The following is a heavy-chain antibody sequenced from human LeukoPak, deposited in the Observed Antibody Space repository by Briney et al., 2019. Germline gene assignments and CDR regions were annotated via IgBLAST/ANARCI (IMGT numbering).Heavy chain of an antibody. V-gene: IGHV4-59*01. J-gene: IGHJ4*02. CDR2: IYYSGST. D-gene: IGHD2-2*01. Sequence: SETLSLTCTVSGGSISSYYWSWIRQPPGKGLEWIGYIYYSGSTNYNPSFKSRVTISVDTSKNQFSLKLSSVTAADTAVYYCARAPSFNVPFDYWGQGTLVTVSS. CDR1: GGSISSYY. CDR3: ARAPSFNVPFDY.